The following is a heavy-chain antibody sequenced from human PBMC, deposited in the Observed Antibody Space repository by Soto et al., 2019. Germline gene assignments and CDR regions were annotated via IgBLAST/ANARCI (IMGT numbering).Heavy chain of an antibody. J-gene: IGHJ4*02. D-gene: IGHD2-15*01. CDR3: SGEVASGY. CDR2: ISRDGGTK. Sequence: QVQLVESGGGVVQPGRSLRLSCAASGFTVSSYGMHWVRQAPGKGLEWVAVISRDGGTKYYADSVKGRFTMSRDNSRNTLFLGMNRLRGDDMAVYYCSGEVASGYWGQGTLVTVSS. CDR1: GFTVSSYG. V-gene: IGHV3-30*03.